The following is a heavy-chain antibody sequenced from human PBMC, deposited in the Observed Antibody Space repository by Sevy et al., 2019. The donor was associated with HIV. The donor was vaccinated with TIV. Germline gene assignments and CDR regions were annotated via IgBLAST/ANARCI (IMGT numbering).Heavy chain of an antibody. CDR2: IYSGGST. J-gene: IGHJ5*02. CDR3: ARANWNEDWFAP. Sequence: GGSLRLSCAASGFTVSSNYMSWVRQAPGKGLEWVSVIYSGGSTYYADAVKGRFTISRDNSKNTLYLQMNSLRAEDTAVYYCARANWNEDWFAPWGQGTLVCFSS. CDR1: GFTVSSNY. D-gene: IGHD1-1*01. V-gene: IGHV3-53*01.